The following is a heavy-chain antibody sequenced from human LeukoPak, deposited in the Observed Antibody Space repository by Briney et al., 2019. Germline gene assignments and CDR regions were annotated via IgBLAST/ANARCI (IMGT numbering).Heavy chain of an antibody. CDR2: IYTSGST. Sequence: PSETLSLTCTVSGGSISSYYWSWIRQPPGKGLEWIGYIYTSGSTNYNPSLKSRVTISVDTSKNQFSLKLSSVTAADTAVYCCARHYYQGGDAFDIWGQGTMVTVSS. CDR1: GGSISSYY. V-gene: IGHV4-4*09. J-gene: IGHJ3*02. CDR3: ARHYYQGGDAFDI. D-gene: IGHD3-22*01.